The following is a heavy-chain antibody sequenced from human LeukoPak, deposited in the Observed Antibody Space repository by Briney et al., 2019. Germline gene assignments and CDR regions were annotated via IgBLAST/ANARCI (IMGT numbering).Heavy chain of an antibody. D-gene: IGHD2-15*01. CDR1: RFTLSTYW. J-gene: IGHJ4*02. CDR2: ISNNGGYT. V-gene: IGHV3-23*01. Sequence: GGSLRLSCAASRFTLSTYWMGWVRQAPGKGLEWVSAISNNGGYTYYADSVQGRFTISRDNSKSTLCLQMNSLRAEDTAVYYCAKQLGYCSDGSCYFPYWGQGTLVTVSS. CDR3: AKQLGYCSDGSCYFPY.